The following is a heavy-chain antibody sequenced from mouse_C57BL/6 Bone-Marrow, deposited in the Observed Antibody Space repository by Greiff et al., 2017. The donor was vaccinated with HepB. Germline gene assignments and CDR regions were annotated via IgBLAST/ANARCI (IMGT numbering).Heavy chain of an antibody. CDR3: ARSDYDYGYFDY. Sequence: VQLQQSGAELVRPGASVKLSCKASGYTFTDYYINWVKQRPGQGLEWIARIYPGSGNTYYNEKFKGKATLTAEKSSSTAYMQLSSLTSEDSAVYFCARSDYDYGYFDYWGQGTTLTVSS. V-gene: IGHV1-76*01. D-gene: IGHD2-4*01. J-gene: IGHJ2*01. CDR2: IYPGSGNT. CDR1: GYTFTDYY.